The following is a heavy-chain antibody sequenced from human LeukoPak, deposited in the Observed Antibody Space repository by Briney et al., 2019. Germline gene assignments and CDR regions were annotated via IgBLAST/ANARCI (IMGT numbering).Heavy chain of an antibody. V-gene: IGHV4-59*01. J-gene: IGHJ3*02. D-gene: IGHD6-13*01. CDR1: SGSINSYH. CDR2: IYYSGST. Sequence: NASETLSLTCTVSSGSINSYHWSWIRQPPGKGLEWIGYIYYSGSTNYNPSLKSRVTISVDTSKNQFSLKLSSVTAADTAVYYCARDLGGYSSSYAFDIWGQGTMVTVSS. CDR3: ARDLGGYSSSYAFDI.